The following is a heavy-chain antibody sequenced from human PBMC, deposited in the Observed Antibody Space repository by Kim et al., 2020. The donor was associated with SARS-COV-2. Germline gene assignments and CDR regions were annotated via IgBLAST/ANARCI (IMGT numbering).Heavy chain of an antibody. V-gene: IGHV3-11*01. CDR2: ISSSGSTI. D-gene: IGHD1-26*01. Sequence: GGSLRLSCAASGFTFSDYYMSWIRQAPGKGLEWVSYISSSGSTIYYADSVKGRFTISRDNAKNSLYLQMNSLRAEDTAVYYCARSGWELLEVWFDPWGQGTLVTVSS. CDR1: GFTFSDYY. CDR3: ARSGWELLEVWFDP. J-gene: IGHJ5*02.